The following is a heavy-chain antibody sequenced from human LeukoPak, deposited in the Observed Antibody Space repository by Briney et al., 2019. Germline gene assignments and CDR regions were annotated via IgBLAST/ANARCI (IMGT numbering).Heavy chain of an antibody. D-gene: IGHD6-6*01. J-gene: IGHJ5*02. CDR3: ARSLDSSSSGGWFDP. CDR2: IYTSGST. V-gene: IGHV4-4*07. Sequence: PSETLSLTCTVSGGSMSSYYWSWIRQPAGKGLEWIGRIYTSGSTNYNPSLKSRVTISVDKSKNQFSLKLSSVTAADTAVYYCARSLDSSSSGGWFDPRGQGTLVTVSS. CDR1: GGSMSSYY.